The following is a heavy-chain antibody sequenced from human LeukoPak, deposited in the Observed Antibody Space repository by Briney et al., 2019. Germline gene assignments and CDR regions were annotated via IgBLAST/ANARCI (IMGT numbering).Heavy chain of an antibody. D-gene: IGHD3-22*01. Sequence: GGSLRLSCAASGFTFSSYWMSWVRQAPGKGLEWVANIKRDGSEKYYVDSVKGRFTISRDNAKNSLSLQMNSLRAEDTAVYYCARVIYDSSGYYYFGYWGQGTLVTVSS. CDR2: IKRDGSEK. V-gene: IGHV3-7*01. J-gene: IGHJ4*02. CDR1: GFTFSSYW. CDR3: ARVIYDSSGYYYFGY.